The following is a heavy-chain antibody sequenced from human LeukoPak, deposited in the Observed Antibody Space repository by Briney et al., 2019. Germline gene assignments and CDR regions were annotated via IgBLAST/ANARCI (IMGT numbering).Heavy chain of an antibody. D-gene: IGHD2-15*01. CDR1: GFTFGDYA. CDR3: GVAATGRGADY. J-gene: IGHJ4*02. Sequence: GGSLRLSCTASGFTFGDYAMSWVHQAPGKGLEWVGFIRSKAYGGTTEYAASVKGRFTISRDDSKSIAYLQMNSLKTEDTAVYYCGVAATGRGADYWGQGTLVTVSS. CDR2: IRSKAYGGTT. V-gene: IGHV3-49*04.